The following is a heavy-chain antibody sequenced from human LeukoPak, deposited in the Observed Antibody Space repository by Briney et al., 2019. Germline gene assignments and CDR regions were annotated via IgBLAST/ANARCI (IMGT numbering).Heavy chain of an antibody. CDR3: ARDRSGYSYDAFDI. D-gene: IGHD3-3*01. CDR2: INSDGSST. V-gene: IGHV3-74*01. Sequence: GGSLRLSCAASGFTLSSYWMHWVRQAPGKGLVWVSRINSDGSSTSYAGSVKARFTISRDNAKNTLYLQMNSLRAEDTAVYYCARDRSGYSYDAFDIWGQGTMVTVSS. J-gene: IGHJ3*02. CDR1: GFTLSSYW.